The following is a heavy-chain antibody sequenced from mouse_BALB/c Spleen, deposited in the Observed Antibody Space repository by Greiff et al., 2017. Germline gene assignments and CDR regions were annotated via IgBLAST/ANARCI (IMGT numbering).Heavy chain of an antibody. CDR1: GYTFTDYN. CDR3: ARKGYYYGSSYDYFDY. J-gene: IGHJ2*01. Sequence: EVQLQQSGPELVKPGASVKIPCKASGYTFTDYNMDWVKQSHGKSLEWIGDINPNNGDTFYNQKFKGKATLTVDKSSSTAYMQLNSLTSEDSAVYYCARKGYYYGSSYDYFDYWGQGTTLTVSS. CDR2: INPNNGDT. V-gene: IGHV1-18*01. D-gene: IGHD1-1*01.